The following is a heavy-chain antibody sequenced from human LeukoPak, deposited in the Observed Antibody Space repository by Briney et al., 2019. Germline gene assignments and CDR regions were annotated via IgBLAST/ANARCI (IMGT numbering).Heavy chain of an antibody. CDR2: ISYDGSNK. Sequence: GGSLRLSCAASGFTFSSYAMHWVRQAPGKGLEWVAVISYDGSNKYYADSVKGRFTISRDNSKNTLYLQMNSLRAEDTAVYYCAKDRYCGGDCYSPPYFDYWGQGTLVTVSS. CDR1: GFTFSSYA. D-gene: IGHD2-21*02. J-gene: IGHJ4*02. CDR3: AKDRYCGGDCYSPPYFDY. V-gene: IGHV3-30*04.